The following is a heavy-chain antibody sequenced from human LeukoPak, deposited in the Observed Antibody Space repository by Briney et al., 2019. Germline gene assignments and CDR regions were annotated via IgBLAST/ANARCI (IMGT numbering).Heavy chain of an antibody. J-gene: IGHJ4*02. Sequence: GGSLRLSCVASGFTVSSFYMTWVRQAPGRGLECISLIYSDGITTYYADSVKGRFTISRDNSKNTLYLQMNSLRAEDTAAYYCAKYNWGSGYFDYWGQGTLVTVPS. V-gene: IGHV3-53*01. CDR2: IYSDGITT. CDR1: GFTVSSFY. D-gene: IGHD1-1*01. CDR3: AKYNWGSGYFDY.